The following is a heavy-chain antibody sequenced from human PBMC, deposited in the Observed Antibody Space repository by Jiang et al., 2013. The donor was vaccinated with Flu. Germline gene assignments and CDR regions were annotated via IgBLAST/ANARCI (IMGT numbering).Heavy chain of an antibody. CDR2: IWYDGSDK. D-gene: IGHD2-2*01. V-gene: IGHV3-33*01. CDR3: ARDIRWPSNYFDY. Sequence: RLSCAASGFTFRSHGMHWVRQAPGKGLEWVAVIWYDGSDKYYADSVKGRFTISRDNSRNTLYLQINSLRSEDTAIYYCARDIRWPSNYFDYWGQGALVTVSS. CDR1: GFTFRSHG. J-gene: IGHJ4*02.